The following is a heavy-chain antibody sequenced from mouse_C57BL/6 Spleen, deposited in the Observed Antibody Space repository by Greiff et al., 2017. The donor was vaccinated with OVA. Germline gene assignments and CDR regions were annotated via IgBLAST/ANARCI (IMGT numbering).Heavy chain of an antibody. J-gene: IGHJ3*01. V-gene: IGHV1-15*01. D-gene: IGHD2-10*02. CDR3: TRREYGAWFAY. CDR1: GYTFTDYE. CDR2: IDPETGGT. Sequence: VQLQESGAELVRPGASVTLSCKASGYTFTDYEMHWVKQTPVHGLEWIGAIDPETGGTAYNQKFKGKAILTADKSSSTAYMELRSLTSEDSAVYYCTRREYGAWFAYWGQGTLVTVSA.